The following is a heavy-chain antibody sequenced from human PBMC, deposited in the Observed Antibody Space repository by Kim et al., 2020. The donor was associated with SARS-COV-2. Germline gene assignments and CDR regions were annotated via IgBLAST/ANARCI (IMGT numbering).Heavy chain of an antibody. D-gene: IGHD6-19*01. V-gene: IGHV3-23*01. J-gene: IGHJ4*02. Sequence: ATTMTGRFPISRDNSKNTLYLQMNSLRAEDTAVYYCATPSYSSGWSPFDYWGQGTLVTVSS. CDR3: ATPSYSSGWSPFDY.